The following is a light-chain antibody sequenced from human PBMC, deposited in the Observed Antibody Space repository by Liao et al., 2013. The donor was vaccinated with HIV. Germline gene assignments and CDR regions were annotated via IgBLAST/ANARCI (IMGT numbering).Light chain of an antibody. J-gene: IGLJ2*01. Sequence: SYELTQPPSVSVSPGQTASITCSGDKLGNKYACWYQQRPGQSPVLVMYQDTKRPSGIPERMSGSKSGNTATLTISGTQAMDEADYYCQTWDSSNLIFGGGTEADRP. CDR3: QTWDSSNLI. CDR2: QDT. V-gene: IGLV3-1*01. CDR1: KLGNKY.